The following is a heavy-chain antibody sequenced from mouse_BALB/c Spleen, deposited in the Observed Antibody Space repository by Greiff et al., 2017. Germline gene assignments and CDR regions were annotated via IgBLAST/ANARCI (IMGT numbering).Heavy chain of an antibody. CDR3: ARELRLRYFDV. D-gene: IGHD1-2*01. Sequence: VMLVESGPGLVAPSQSLSITCTVSGFSLTSYGVHWVRQPPGKGLEWLGVIWAGGSTNYNSALMSRLSISKDNSKSQVFLKMNSLQTDDTAMYYCARELRLRYFDVWGAGTTVTVSS. V-gene: IGHV2-9*02. CDR1: GFSLTSYG. CDR2: IWAGGST. J-gene: IGHJ1*01.